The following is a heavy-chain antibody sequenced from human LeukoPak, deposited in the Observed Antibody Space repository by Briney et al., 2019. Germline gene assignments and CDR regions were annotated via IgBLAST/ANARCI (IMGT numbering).Heavy chain of an antibody. CDR3: ERDPQHSMDV. CDR2: LWYDGRNK. CDR1: GFTLSSYG. V-gene: IGHV3-33*01. D-gene: IGHD5-18*01. Sequence: GGSLRLSCVVSGFTLSSYGMRWVRQAPGKGLEWVEALWYDGRNKYYADSLKVRFTISRDDSKNTLYLQINSLRAEDTAVYYSERDPQHSMDVWGQGTTITVSS. J-gene: IGHJ6*02.